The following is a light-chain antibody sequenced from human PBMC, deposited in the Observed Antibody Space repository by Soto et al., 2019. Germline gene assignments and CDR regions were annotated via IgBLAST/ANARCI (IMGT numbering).Light chain of an antibody. CDR2: DVT. V-gene: IGLV2-11*01. CDR1: SSDVGDYDF. CDR3: CSYAGSYTLYV. J-gene: IGLJ1*01. Sequence: QSALTQPRSVSGSPGQSVTISCTATSSDVGDYDFVSWYQQHPAKAPKLIVYDVTKRPSGVPDRFSGSKSGNTASLTISGLQAEDEADYYCCSYAGSYTLYVFGTGTQLTVL.